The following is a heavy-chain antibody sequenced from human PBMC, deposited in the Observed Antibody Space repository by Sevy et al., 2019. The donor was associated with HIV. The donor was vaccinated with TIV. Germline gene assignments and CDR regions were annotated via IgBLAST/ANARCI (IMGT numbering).Heavy chain of an antibody. Sequence: GGSLRLSCAASGFTFSNYWMHWVRQAPGKGLVWVSRIKTDGSNRDSADSVKGRFFISRDNAKNLLYLQMNSLRAEDTAVYYCAREGDTVLVPTAVDAFEFWGQGTMVTVSS. CDR3: AREGDTVLVPTAVDAFEF. V-gene: IGHV3-74*01. J-gene: IGHJ3*01. CDR1: GFTFSNYW. D-gene: IGHD2-2*01. CDR2: IKTDGSNR.